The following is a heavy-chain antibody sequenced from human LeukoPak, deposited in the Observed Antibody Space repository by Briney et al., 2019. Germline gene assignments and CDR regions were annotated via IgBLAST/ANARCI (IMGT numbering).Heavy chain of an antibody. Sequence: GGSLRLSCAASGFTFSTYAMSWVRQAPGTGLEWVSVIRASGGNAAYADSVRGRFTISRDDSMSTLYLEMNSLRVEDTAVYYCVKDFGPRVRTPVDVWGQGTLVTVSS. CDR2: IRASGGNA. CDR3: VKDFGPRVRTPVDV. V-gene: IGHV3-23*01. D-gene: IGHD3-16*01. J-gene: IGHJ4*02. CDR1: GFTFSTYA.